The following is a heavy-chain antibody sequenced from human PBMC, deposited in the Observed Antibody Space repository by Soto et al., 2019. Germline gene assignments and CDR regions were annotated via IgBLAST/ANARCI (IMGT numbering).Heavy chain of an antibody. V-gene: IGHV3-73*01. J-gene: IGHJ4*02. CDR1: GFTFSGSA. Sequence: GGSLRLSCAASGFTFSGSAMHWVRQASGKGLEWVGRIRSKANSYATAYAASVKGRFTISRDDSKNTAYLQMNSLETEDTVVYYCTRQTYCGGDCQDYWGQGTLVTVSS. CDR2: IRSKANSYAT. D-gene: IGHD2-21*02. CDR3: TRQTYCGGDCQDY.